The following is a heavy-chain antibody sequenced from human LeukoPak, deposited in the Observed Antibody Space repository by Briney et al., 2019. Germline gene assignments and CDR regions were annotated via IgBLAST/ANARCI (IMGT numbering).Heavy chain of an antibody. V-gene: IGHV3-23*01. CDR3: TRHSDTYCSRANCYVDNFYGLDV. D-gene: IGHD2-2*01. CDR2: ISGSGGTT. J-gene: IGHJ6*02. Sequence: PGGSLRLSCAASGFTFSSYAMSWVRQAPGKGLEWVSAISGSGGTTYYADSVKGRFTISRDNSKNTLYLQMNSLTTEDTAVYYCTRHSDTYCSRANCYVDNFYGLDVWGQGTRVTVSS. CDR1: GFTFSSYA.